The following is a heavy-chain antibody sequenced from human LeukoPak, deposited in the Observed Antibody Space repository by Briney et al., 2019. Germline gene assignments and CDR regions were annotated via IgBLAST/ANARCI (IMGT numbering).Heavy chain of an antibody. D-gene: IGHD3-22*01. J-gene: IGHJ4*02. Sequence: PGGSLRLSCAASGFTVSSYWLSWVRQAPGEGRERVANIKGDGSEKYYVDSVKGRFTISRDNAKNSLYLQMNSLRAEDTAVYYCAREGKKYYFETSGYYYDDSPFDYWGQGTLVTVSS. V-gene: IGHV3-7*01. CDR3: AREGKKYYFETSGYYYDDSPFDY. CDR1: GFTVSSYW. CDR2: IKGDGSEK.